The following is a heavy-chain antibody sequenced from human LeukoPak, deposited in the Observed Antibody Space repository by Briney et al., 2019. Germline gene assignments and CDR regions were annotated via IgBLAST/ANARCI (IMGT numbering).Heavy chain of an antibody. Sequence: GGSLRLSCAASGFTFSIYSMSWVRLAPGKGLEWVASITSSSSFIYYADSVRGRSTISRDNAQNSLYLQMNSLRAEDTAVYYCAKGESFAFATWGQGKMVTVSS. CDR1: GFTFSIYS. CDR3: AKGESFAFAT. D-gene: IGHD2-21*01. CDR2: ITSSSSFI. J-gene: IGHJ3*02. V-gene: IGHV3-21*01.